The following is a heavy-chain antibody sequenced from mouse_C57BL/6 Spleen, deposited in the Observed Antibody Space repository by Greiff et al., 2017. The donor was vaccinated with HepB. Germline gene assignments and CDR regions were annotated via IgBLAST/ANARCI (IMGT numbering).Heavy chain of an antibody. CDR2: IYPRSGNT. Sequence: QVQLQQSGAELARPGASVKLSCKASGYTFTSYGISWVKQRTGQGLEWIGEIYPRSGNTYYNEKFKGKATLTADKSSSTAYMELRSLTSEDSAVYFCAREGKSYGSVDYYAMDYWGQGTSVTVSS. CDR1: GYTFTSYG. J-gene: IGHJ4*01. V-gene: IGHV1-81*01. D-gene: IGHD1-1*01. CDR3: AREGKSYGSVDYYAMDY.